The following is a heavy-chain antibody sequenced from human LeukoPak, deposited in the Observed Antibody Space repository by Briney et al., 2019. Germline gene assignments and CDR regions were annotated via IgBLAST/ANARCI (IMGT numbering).Heavy chain of an antibody. CDR3: ARGMTQEYYYYYYYMDV. J-gene: IGHJ6*03. V-gene: IGHV4-59*01. CDR2: IYYSGST. Sequence: SETLSLTCTVSGGSISSYYWSWIRQPPGKGLEWIGYIYYSGSTNYNPSLKSRVTISVDTSKNQVSLKLSSVTAADTAVYYCARGMTQEYYYYYYYMDVWGKGTTVTVSS. CDR1: GGSISSYY.